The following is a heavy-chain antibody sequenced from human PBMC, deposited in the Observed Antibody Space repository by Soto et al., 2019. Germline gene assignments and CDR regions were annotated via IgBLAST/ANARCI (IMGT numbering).Heavy chain of an antibody. J-gene: IGHJ6*02. CDR2: IIPIFGTA. D-gene: IGHD6-19*01. CDR1: GGTFSSYA. CDR3: AKELLIRYSSGWYYYYGMDV. Sequence: ASVKVSCKASGGTFSSYAISWLRQAPGQGLEWMGGIIPIFGTANYAQKFQGRVTITADESTSTAYMELSSLRSEDTAVYYCAKELLIRYSSGWYYYYGMDVWGQGTTVTVSS. V-gene: IGHV1-69*13.